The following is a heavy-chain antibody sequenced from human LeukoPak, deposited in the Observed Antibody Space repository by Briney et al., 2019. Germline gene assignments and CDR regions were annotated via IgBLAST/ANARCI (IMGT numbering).Heavy chain of an antibody. J-gene: IGHJ4*02. V-gene: IGHV3-48*01. Sequence: GGSLRLSCAASGFTFSSYWMSWVRQAPGKGLEWVSYISSSSSTIYYADSVKGRFTISRDNSKSTLCLQMNSLRAEDTAVYYCAKQLGYCSDGSCYFPYWGQGTLVTVSS. CDR3: AKQLGYCSDGSCYFPY. D-gene: IGHD2-15*01. CDR1: GFTFSSYW. CDR2: ISSSSSTI.